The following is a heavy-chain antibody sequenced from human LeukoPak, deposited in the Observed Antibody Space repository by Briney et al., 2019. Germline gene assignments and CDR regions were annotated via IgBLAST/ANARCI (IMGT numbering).Heavy chain of an antibody. J-gene: IGHJ5*02. Sequence: SVKVSCKASGGTFSSYAISWVRQAPGQGLEWMGGIIPIFGTANYAQKFQGRVTITTDESTSTAYMELSSLRSEDTAVYYCARHVWPAAEFNWFDPWGQGTLVTVSS. V-gene: IGHV1-69*05. CDR3: ARHVWPAAEFNWFDP. CDR2: IIPIFGTA. D-gene: IGHD2-2*01. CDR1: GGTFSSYA.